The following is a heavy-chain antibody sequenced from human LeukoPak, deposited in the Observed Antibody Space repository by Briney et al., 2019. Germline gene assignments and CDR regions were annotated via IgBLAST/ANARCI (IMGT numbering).Heavy chain of an antibody. J-gene: IGHJ4*02. CDR2: INHSGST. D-gene: IGHD6-19*01. CDR1: GGSFSGYY. V-gene: IGHV4-34*01. CDR3: ARPKPLAVAGFDY. Sequence: SETLSLTCAVYGGSFSGYYWSWIRQPPGKGLEWIGEINHSGSTNYNPSLKSRVTISVDTSKNQFSLKLSSVTVADTAVYYCARPKPLAVAGFDYWGQGTLVTVSS.